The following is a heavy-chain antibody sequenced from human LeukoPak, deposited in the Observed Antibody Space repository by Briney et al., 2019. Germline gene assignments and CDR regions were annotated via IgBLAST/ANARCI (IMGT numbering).Heavy chain of an antibody. Sequence: SQTLSLTCAISGDGVSSNSVAWNWIRQSPSRGLEWLGRTYYRSKWFNDSAESVKSRITINPDTSKNQFSLQLNSVTPEDTAVYYCARTDCSGGSCPYQFDYWGQGTLVTVSS. CDR1: GDGVSSNSVA. J-gene: IGHJ4*02. D-gene: IGHD2-15*01. CDR2: TYYRSKWFN. CDR3: ARTDCSGGSCPYQFDY. V-gene: IGHV6-1*01.